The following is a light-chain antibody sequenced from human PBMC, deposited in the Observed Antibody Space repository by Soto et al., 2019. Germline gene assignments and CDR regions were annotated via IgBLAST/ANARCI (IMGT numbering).Light chain of an antibody. CDR2: KAS. J-gene: IGKJ4*01. CDR1: QIISSW. V-gene: IGKV1-5*03. CDR3: QQYHSYPLT. Sequence: DIQMTQSPSTLSASVGDRITITCRASQIISSWLAWYQQKPGKAPKLLIYKASSLEGGVPSRFSGSGSGTEFTLTISSLQPDDFATYYCQQYHSYPLTFGGGTKVEIK.